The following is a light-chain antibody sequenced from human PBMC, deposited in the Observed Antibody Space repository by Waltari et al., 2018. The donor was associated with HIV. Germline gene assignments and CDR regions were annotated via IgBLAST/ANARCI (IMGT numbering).Light chain of an antibody. Sequence: DIVMTQSPDPLVVYLGERATTNCKSSESVLKSSSYRNYLAWYQQKPGQRPKLLIYWASIRESGVPDRFSASGSGTDFTLTITNLQAEDVAVYYCQQYSGIPYTFGQGTKLEIK. V-gene: IGKV4-1*01. CDR1: ESVLKSSSYRNY. CDR2: WAS. CDR3: QQYSGIPYT. J-gene: IGKJ2*01.